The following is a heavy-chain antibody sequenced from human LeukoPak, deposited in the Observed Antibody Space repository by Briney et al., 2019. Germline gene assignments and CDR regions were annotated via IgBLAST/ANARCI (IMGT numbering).Heavy chain of an antibody. CDR2: ISSSSSYI. V-gene: IGHV3-21*01. CDR1: GFTFSSYS. J-gene: IGHJ4*02. CDR3: ARESHSPRQDFDY. Sequence: KSGGSLRLSCAASGFTFSSYSMNWVRQAPGKGLEWVSSISSSSSYIYYADSVKGRFTISRDNAKNSLYLQMNSLRAEDTAVYYCARESHSPRQDFDYWGQGTLVSVSS.